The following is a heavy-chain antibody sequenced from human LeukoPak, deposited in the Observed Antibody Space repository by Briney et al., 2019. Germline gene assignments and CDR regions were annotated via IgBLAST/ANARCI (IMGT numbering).Heavy chain of an antibody. J-gene: IGHJ4*02. CDR2: IIINDNSDAT. V-gene: IGHV3-73*01. D-gene: IGHD3-10*01. Sequence: GGALRLSCEASGFIFSGSAMHWVRQASRKGPEWVGRIIINDNSDATAYGPSVRGRVTISRDNSKNTTYLQMNSLKAKDTAVYYCNRRRGGGEFDYWGQGTLVTVSS. CDR1: GFIFSGSA. CDR3: NRRRGGGEFDY.